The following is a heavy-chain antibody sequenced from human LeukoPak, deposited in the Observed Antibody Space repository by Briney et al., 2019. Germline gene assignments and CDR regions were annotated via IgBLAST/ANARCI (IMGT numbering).Heavy chain of an antibody. J-gene: IGHJ6*02. CDR1: GFTFSSYE. CDR2: ISSSGSTI. Sequence: GGSLRLSCAASGFTFSSYEMNWVRQAPGKGLEWISYISSSGSTIYYADSVKGRFTISRDNAKNSLYMQMNSLRAEDTAVYYCARKQIGAKLEVNGMDVWGQGTTVTVSS. CDR3: ARKQIGAKLEVNGMDV. D-gene: IGHD3-22*01. V-gene: IGHV3-48*03.